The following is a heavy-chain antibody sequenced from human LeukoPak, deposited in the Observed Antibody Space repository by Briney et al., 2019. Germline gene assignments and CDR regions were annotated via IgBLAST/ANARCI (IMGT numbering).Heavy chain of an antibody. D-gene: IGHD4-17*01. V-gene: IGHV4-39*07. Sequence: SETLSLTCTVSGGSISSSSYYWGWIRQPPGKGLEWIGSIYYSGSTYYNPSLKSRVTISVDTSKNQFSLKLSAVTAADTAVYYCARTSYGDYDFDYWGQGTLVTVSS. CDR2: IYYSGST. CDR1: GGSISSSSYY. J-gene: IGHJ4*02. CDR3: ARTSYGDYDFDY.